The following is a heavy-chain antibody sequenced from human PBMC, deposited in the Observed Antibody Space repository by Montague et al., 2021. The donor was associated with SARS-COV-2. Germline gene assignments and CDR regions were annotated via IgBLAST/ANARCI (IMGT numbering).Heavy chain of an antibody. V-gene: IGHV4-39*01. D-gene: IGHD6-13*01. CDR2: IYYSGST. CDR1: GGSISSSSYY. J-gene: IGHJ5*02. CDR3: AGRGVRYSSSWYSYWFDP. Sequence: SETLSLTCTVSGGSISSSSYYWGWIRQPPGKGLEWIGSIYYSGSTYYNPSSKSRVTISVDTSKNQFSLKLSSVTAADTAVYYCAGRGVRYSSSWYSYWFDPWGQGTLVTVSS.